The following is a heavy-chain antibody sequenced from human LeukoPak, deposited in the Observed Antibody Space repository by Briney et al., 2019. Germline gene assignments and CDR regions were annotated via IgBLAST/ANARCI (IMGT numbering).Heavy chain of an antibody. CDR2: IRGSGDNT. V-gene: IGHV3-23*01. J-gene: IGHJ4*02. D-gene: IGHD2-21*01. CDR1: GFTFSTYA. Sequence: GGSLRLSCAASGFTFSTYAMSWVRQAPGKGLEWVSGIRGSGDNTYYADSVKGRFTISRDNSKNTLYMQMNSLRAEDTALYYCAKGHIDSEWLYSHSWGQGTLVTVSS. CDR3: AKGHIDSEWLYSHS.